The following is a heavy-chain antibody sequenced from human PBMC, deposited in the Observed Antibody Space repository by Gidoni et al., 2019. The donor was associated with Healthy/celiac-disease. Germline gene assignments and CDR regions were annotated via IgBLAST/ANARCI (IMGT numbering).Heavy chain of an antibody. CDR3: ARGGYGDYGGYYGMDV. V-gene: IGHV3-21*01. Sequence: VQLVESGGGLVKPGGSLRLSCAASGFTFSSYSMNWVRQAPGKGLEWVSSISSSRSYIYYADSVKGRFTISRDNAKNSLYLQMISLRAEDTAVYYCARGGYGDYGGYYGMDVWGQGTTVTVSS. D-gene: IGHD4-17*01. J-gene: IGHJ6*01. CDR1: GFTFSSYS. CDR2: ISSSRSYI.